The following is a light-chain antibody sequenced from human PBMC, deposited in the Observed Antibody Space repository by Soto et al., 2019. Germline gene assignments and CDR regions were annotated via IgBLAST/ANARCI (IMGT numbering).Light chain of an antibody. CDR3: QQYNNWPPIT. CDR1: QSVSSGY. CDR2: GAS. Sequence: EIVLTQSPGTLSLSPGERATLSCRASQSVSSGYLVWYQQKPGQAPRLLIYGASSRATGIPARFSGSGSGTEFTLTISSLQSEDFAVYYCQQYNNWPPITFGQGTRLEIK. V-gene: IGKV3D-15*01. J-gene: IGKJ5*01.